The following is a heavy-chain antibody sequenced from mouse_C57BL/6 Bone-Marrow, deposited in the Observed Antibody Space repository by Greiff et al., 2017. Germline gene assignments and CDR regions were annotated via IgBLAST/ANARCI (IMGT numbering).Heavy chain of an antibody. CDR2: IWSGGST. CDR3: ARNPLYFDY. Sequence: VQLQQSGPGLVQPSQSLSITCTVSGFSLTSYGVHWVRQSPGKGLEWLGVIWSGGSTDYNAAFISRLSISKDNSKSQVFFKMNSLQADDTAIYYCARNPLYFDYWGQGTTLTVSS. D-gene: IGHD6-1*01. CDR1: GFSLTSYG. V-gene: IGHV2-2*01. J-gene: IGHJ2*01.